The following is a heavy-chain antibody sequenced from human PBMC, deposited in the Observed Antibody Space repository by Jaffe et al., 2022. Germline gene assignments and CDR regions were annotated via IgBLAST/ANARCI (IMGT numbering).Heavy chain of an antibody. CDR1: GFTFSSYA. CDR2: ISGSGGST. D-gene: IGHD4-17*01. V-gene: IGHV3-23*01. CDR3: AKPDYGDYVRRDLWTDAFDI. Sequence: EVQLLESGGGLVQPGGSLRLSCAASGFTFSSYAMSWVRQAPGKGLEWVSAISGSGGSTYYADSVKGRFTISRDNSKNTLYLQMNSLRAEDTAVYYCAKPDYGDYVRRDLWTDAFDIWGQGTMVTVSS. J-gene: IGHJ3*02.